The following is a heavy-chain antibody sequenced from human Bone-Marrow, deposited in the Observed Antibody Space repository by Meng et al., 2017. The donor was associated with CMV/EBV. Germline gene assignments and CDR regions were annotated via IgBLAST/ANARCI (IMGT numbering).Heavy chain of an antibody. Sequence: GESLKISCAASGFTFDDYAMHWVRQAPGKGLEWVANIKQDGSEKYYVDSVKGRFTISRDNAKNSLYLQMNSLRAEDTAVYYCARERYSGYDLILFYYYGMDVWGQGTTVTVSS. J-gene: IGHJ6*02. D-gene: IGHD5-12*01. CDR2: IKQDGSEK. CDR1: GFTFDDYA. V-gene: IGHV3-7*01. CDR3: ARERYSGYDLILFYYYGMDV.